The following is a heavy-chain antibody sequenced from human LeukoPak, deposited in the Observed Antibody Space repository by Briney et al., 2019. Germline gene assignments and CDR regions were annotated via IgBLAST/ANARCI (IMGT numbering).Heavy chain of an antibody. CDR2: INPNSGGT. CDR3: AREVVGATTLDY. J-gene: IGHJ4*02. CDR1: GYTFTGYY. Sequence: ASVKVSCKASGYTFTGYYMHWVRQAPGQGLEWMGWINPNSGGTNYAQKFQGRVTVTRDTSISTAYMELSRLRSDDTAVYYCAREVVGATTLDYWGQGTLVTVSS. V-gene: IGHV1-2*02. D-gene: IGHD1-26*01.